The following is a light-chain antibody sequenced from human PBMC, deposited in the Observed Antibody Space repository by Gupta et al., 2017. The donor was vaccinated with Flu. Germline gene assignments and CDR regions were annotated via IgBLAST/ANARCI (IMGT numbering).Light chain of an antibody. J-gene: IGLJ3*02. CDR2: GNS. Sequence: VTISCTGSSSNIGAGYDVHWYQQLPGTAPKLLIYGNSHRPSGVPDRFSGSKSGSSASLAITGLQAEDAADYYCQSYDSSRSGWVFGGGTKLTVL. V-gene: IGLV1-40*01. CDR3: QSYDSSRSGWV. CDR1: SSNIGAGYD.